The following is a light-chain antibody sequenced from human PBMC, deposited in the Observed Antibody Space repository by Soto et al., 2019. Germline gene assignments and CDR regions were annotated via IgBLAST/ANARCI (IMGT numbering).Light chain of an antibody. CDR2: EVS. J-gene: IGLJ2*01. V-gene: IGLV2-14*01. CDR3: SSYTSSSTYVV. Sequence: QSALTQPASVSGSPGQSITISCPGTSSYVGGYNYVSWYQQHPGKAPKLMIYEVSNRPSGVSNRFSGSKSGNTASLTISGLQAEDEADYYCSSYTSSSTYVVFGGGTKVTVL. CDR1: SSYVGGYNY.